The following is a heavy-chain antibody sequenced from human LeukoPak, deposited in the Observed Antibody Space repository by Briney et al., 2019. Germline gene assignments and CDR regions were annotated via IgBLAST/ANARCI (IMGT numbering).Heavy chain of an antibody. CDR1: GYTLTELS. D-gene: IGHD5-24*01. J-gene: IGHJ4*02. CDR2: IIPIFGTA. CDR3: ARGRSRDGYNY. Sequence: ASVKVSCKVSGYTLTELSMHWARQAPGQGLEWMGGIIPIFGTANYAQKFQGRVTITADESTSTAFMELSSLRSEDTAVYYCARGRSRDGYNYWGQGTLVTVSS. V-gene: IGHV1-69*13.